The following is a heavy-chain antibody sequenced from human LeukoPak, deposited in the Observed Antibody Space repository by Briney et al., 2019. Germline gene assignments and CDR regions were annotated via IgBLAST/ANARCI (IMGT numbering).Heavy chain of an antibody. D-gene: IGHD2-8*02. CDR1: GFTFSSYA. CDR2: VSGSAGRT. J-gene: IGHJ6*03. CDR3: AKNRGHCVDGVCHNYYYMDV. Sequence: GGSLRLSCAASGFTFSSYAMTWVRQAPGKGLEWVSTVSGSAGRTDYADSVKGRFTISRDNLKNTLYLQMNGLRAEDTAVYYCAKNRGHCVDGVCHNYYYMDVWGKGTTVTVSS. V-gene: IGHV3-23*01.